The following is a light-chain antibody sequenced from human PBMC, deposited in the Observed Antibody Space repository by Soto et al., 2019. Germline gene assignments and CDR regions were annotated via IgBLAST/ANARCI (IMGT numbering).Light chain of an antibody. J-gene: IGKJ5*01. CDR1: QSVSSNY. V-gene: IGKV3-15*01. CDR2: GAS. CDR3: QQHNQWPIT. Sequence: EIVLTQSPGTLSLSPGERATLSCRASQSVSSNYFAWYQQKPGQAPRLLIYGASTRATGVSDRFSGSGSGTEFTLTINSLQSEDSAVYYCQQHNQWPITFGQGTRLEIK.